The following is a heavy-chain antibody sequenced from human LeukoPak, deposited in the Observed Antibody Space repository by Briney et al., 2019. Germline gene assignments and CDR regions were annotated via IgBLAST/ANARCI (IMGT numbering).Heavy chain of an antibody. CDR1: GGTFSSYA. J-gene: IGHJ6*02. CDR3: ARVVAAAGNYYYYGMDV. D-gene: IGHD6-13*01. CDR2: IIPILGIA. V-gene: IGHV1-69*04. Sequence: ASVKVSCKASGGTFSSYAISWVRQAPGQGLEWMGRIIPILGIANYAQEFQGRVTITADKSTSTAYMELSSLRSEDTAVYYCARVVAAAGNYYYYGMDVWGQGTTVTVSS.